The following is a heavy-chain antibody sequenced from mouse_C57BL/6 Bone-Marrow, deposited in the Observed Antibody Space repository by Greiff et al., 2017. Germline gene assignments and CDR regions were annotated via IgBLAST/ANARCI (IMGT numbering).Heavy chain of an antibody. CDR1: GYTFTSYG. J-gene: IGHJ1*03. CDR3: ARQSGTGWYFDV. CDR2: IYPRSGTI. Sequence: QVQLQQSGAELARPGASVKLSCKASGYTFTSYGISWVKQRTGQGLEWIGEIYPRSGTIYYTEKFKGKATLSADKSSSTAFLELRSMRSGDSAVYFCARQSGTGWYFDVWGTGTTVTVSS. D-gene: IGHD6-2*01. V-gene: IGHV1-81*01.